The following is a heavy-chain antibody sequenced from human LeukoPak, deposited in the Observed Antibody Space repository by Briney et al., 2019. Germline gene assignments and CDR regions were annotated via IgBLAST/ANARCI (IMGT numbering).Heavy chain of an antibody. D-gene: IGHD3-9*01. Sequence: ASVKVSCKASGYTFTNYGISWVRQAPGQGLEWMGRIIPILGIANYAQKFQGRVTITADKSTSTAYMELSSLRSEDTAVYYCARYTSYYDILTGYLDYWGQGTLVTVSS. CDR2: IIPILGIA. V-gene: IGHV1-69*04. CDR1: GYTFTNYG. CDR3: ARYTSYYDILTGYLDY. J-gene: IGHJ4*02.